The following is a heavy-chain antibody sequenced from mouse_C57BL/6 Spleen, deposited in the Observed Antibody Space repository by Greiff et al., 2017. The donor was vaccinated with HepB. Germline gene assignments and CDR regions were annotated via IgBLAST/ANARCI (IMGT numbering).Heavy chain of an antibody. CDR3: AIEIYYDYDSDY. J-gene: IGHJ2*01. Sequence: QVQLQQPGAELVKPGASAKMSCKASGYTFTSYWITWVKQRPGQGLEWIGDIYPGSGSTNYNEKFKSKATLTVDTSSSTAYMQLSSLTSEDSAVYYCAIEIYYDYDSDYWGQGTTLTVSS. CDR2: IYPGSGST. CDR1: GYTFTSYW. D-gene: IGHD2-4*01. V-gene: IGHV1-55*01.